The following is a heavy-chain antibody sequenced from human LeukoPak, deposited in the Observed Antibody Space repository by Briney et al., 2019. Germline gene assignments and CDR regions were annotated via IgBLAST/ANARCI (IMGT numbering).Heavy chain of an antibody. CDR1: GYSISSGYY. V-gene: IGHV4-38-2*02. J-gene: IGHJ5*02. CDR2: IYHSGST. CDR3: ARDVVPAAHREYNWFDP. D-gene: IGHD2-2*01. Sequence: SETLSLTCAVSGYSISSGYYWGWIRQPPGKGLEWIGSIYHSGSTYYNPSLKSRVTISVDTSKNQFSLKLTSVTAADTAVYYCARDVVPAAHREYNWFDPWGQGTLVTVSS.